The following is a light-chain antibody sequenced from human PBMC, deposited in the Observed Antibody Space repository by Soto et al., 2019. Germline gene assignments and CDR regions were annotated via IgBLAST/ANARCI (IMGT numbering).Light chain of an antibody. V-gene: IGLV2-14*01. J-gene: IGLJ2*01. Sequence: QSALTQPASVSGSLGQSITISCTGTTSAYVSWYQQHPGKAPKLMIYEVSNRPSGVSNRFSGSKSGYTASLTISGLQTEDEADYYCSSYTSSSTLLFGGGTKLPVL. CDR2: EVS. CDR3: SSYTSSSTLL. CDR1: TSAY.